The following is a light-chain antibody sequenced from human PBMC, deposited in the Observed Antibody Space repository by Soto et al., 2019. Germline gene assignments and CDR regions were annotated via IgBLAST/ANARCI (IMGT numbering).Light chain of an antibody. J-gene: IGKJ1*01. V-gene: IGKV3-15*01. CDR3: QQYNNWPWT. CDR1: QSISDT. Sequence: EIVMTQYPTTLAVSPGVRATLSCSASQSISDTLAWYQQKPGQAPRLLIYGASRRATGFPARFSGSGSGTDFTLTISILQSEDFAVYYCQQYNNWPWTFGQGTKVDIK. CDR2: GAS.